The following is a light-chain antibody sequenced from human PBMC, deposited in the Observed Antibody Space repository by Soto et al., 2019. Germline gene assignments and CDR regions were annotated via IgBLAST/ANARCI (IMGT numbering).Light chain of an antibody. CDR1: QSVSIH. CDR2: DTS. V-gene: IGKV3-15*01. J-gene: IGKJ5*01. CDR3: QQNSNGPPLT. Sequence: VPQSPGTLSVSLGERATLSCRASQSVSIHLAWYHQKPGQAPSLLIYDTSTRATGIPARFSGSGSGTEFTLTTSSLQGYWVAVYYCQQNSNGPPLTFGPGTRLEI.